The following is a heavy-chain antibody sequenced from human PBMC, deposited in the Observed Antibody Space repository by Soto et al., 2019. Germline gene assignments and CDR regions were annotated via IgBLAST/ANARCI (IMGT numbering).Heavy chain of an antibody. V-gene: IGHV4-31*03. D-gene: IGHD5-18*01. CDR3: ARGSRMDTAMVYYFDY. J-gene: IGHJ4*02. CDR1: GGSISSGGYY. CDR2: IYYSGST. Sequence: SETLSLTCPVSGGSISSGGYYWSWIRQHPGKGLEWIGYIYYSGSTYYNPSLKSRVTISVDTSKNQFSLKLSSVTAADTAVYYCARGSRMDTAMVYYFDYWGQGTLVTVSS.